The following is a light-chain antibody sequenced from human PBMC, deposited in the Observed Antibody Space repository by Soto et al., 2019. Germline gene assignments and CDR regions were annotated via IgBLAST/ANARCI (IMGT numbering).Light chain of an antibody. CDR3: HHYNNWPRT. Sequence: EIVMTQSPASLSVSPGERATLSCRASQNVNSNLDWYQQKPGQAPRFLIYGASTRATGIPARFSGSGSGTDFTLTISSLQSEDFAVYYCHHYNNWPRTFGQGTKVEIK. CDR2: GAS. V-gene: IGKV3-15*01. CDR1: QNVNSN. J-gene: IGKJ1*01.